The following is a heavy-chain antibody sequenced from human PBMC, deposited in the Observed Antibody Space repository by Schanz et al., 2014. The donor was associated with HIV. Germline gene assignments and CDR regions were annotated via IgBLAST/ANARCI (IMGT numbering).Heavy chain of an antibody. V-gene: IGHV1-2*02. CDR1: GYTFTDYF. CDR2: INPNEGDT. D-gene: IGHD2-15*01. J-gene: IGHJ4*02. Sequence: QVQLVQSGAEVKNPGASVKVSCKASGYTFTDYFVHWVRQAPGQGLEWMGWINPNEGDTKFAQKFRGRVTMTRDTSISTAYMELTRLRYDDTAVYYCARNQYQMLPFDFWGQGTLVTVSS. CDR3: ARNQYQMLPFDF.